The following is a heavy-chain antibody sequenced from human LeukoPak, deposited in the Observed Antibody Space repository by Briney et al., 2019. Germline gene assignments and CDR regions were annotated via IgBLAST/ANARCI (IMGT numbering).Heavy chain of an antibody. CDR2: IHYSGST. CDR3: ARERAVAGLDY. J-gene: IGHJ4*02. Sequence: SETLSLTCTVSGGSISSYYWSWMRQSPGKELEWIGYIHYSGSTNYNPSLKSRVTISVDTSKNQFSLKLSSVTAADTAVYYCARERAVAGLDYWGQGTLVTVSS. V-gene: IGHV4-59*12. D-gene: IGHD6-19*01. CDR1: GGSISSYY.